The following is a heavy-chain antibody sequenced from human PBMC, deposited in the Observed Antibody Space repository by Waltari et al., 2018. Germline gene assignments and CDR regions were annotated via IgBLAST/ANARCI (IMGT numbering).Heavy chain of an antibody. CDR3: ARGFSPRRRFQHSYRPPGRNGMDV. Sequence: QVQLQQWGAGLLKPSETLSLTCAVYGGSFSVYYWSWNRPPQGKGLEWIGEINHSGSTNYNPSLKSRVTISVDTSKNQFSLKLSSVTAADTAVYYCARGFSPRRRFQHSYRPPGRNGMDVWGQGTTVTVSS. D-gene: IGHD5-18*01. CDR1: GGSFSVYY. V-gene: IGHV4-34*01. CDR2: INHSGST. J-gene: IGHJ6*02.